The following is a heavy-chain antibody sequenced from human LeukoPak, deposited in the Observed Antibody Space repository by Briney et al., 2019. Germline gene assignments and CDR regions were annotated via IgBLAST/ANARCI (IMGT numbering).Heavy chain of an antibody. CDR1: GYMFSYFA. CDR3: AKQDYDFWSGYNPHFDY. J-gene: IGHJ4*02. V-gene: IGHV3-23*01. Sequence: GGSLRLSCAGSGYMFSYFAMNWVRQAPGTGLEWVSGISGSGGSTYYADSVRGRFTISRDNSKNTLYLQMSSLRAEDTAVYFCAKQDYDFWSGYNPHFDYWGQGTLVTVSS. CDR2: ISGSGGST. D-gene: IGHD3-3*01.